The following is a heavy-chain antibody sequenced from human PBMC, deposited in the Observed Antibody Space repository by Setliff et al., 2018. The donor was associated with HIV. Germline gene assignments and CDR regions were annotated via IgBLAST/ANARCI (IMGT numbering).Heavy chain of an antibody. CDR1: GGSISSINYY. Sequence: PSETLSLTCTVSGGSISSINYYWGWIRQPPGKDLEWIGSIYYSGSTYYNPSLKSRVTISVDTSKNQFSLKLSSVTAADTAVYYCGRCMSVAVPEYWGQGTLVTVSS. J-gene: IGHJ4*02. CDR3: GRCMSVAVPEY. CDR2: IYYSGST. D-gene: IGHD2-21*01. V-gene: IGHV4-39*07.